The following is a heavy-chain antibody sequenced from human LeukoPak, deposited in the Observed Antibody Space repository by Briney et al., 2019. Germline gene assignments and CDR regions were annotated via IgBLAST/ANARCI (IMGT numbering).Heavy chain of an antibody. CDR1: GFTFSSYA. J-gene: IGHJ4*02. D-gene: IGHD3-16*01. Sequence: GGSLRLSCAASGFTFSSYAMSWVRQAPGEGLEWVSAISGSGGSTYYADSVKGRFTISRDNSKNMLYLQMNSLRAEDTAVYYCAKEGGSHGGYFDYWGQGTLVTVSS. V-gene: IGHV3-23*01. CDR2: ISGSGGST. CDR3: AKEGGSHGGYFDY.